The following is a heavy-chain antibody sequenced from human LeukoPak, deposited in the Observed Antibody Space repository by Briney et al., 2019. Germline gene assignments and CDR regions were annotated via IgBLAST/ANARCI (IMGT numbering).Heavy chain of an antibody. D-gene: IGHD6-19*01. Sequence: GGSLRLSCAASGFTFDDYAMHWVRQAPGKGLEWVSGISWNSGSIGYADSVKGRFTISRDNAKNSLYLQMNSLRAEDTALYYCAKVAGFYPERYYFDYWGQGTLVTVSS. CDR1: GFTFDDYA. CDR2: ISWNSGSI. CDR3: AKVAGFYPERYYFDY. J-gene: IGHJ4*02. V-gene: IGHV3-9*01.